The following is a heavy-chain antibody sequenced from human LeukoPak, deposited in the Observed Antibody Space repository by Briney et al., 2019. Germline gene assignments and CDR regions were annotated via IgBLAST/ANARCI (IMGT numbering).Heavy chain of an antibody. D-gene: IGHD6-19*01. CDR3: ASSGWYPDAFDI. Sequence: GGSLRLSCAASGFTFSSYAMSWVRQAPGEGLEWVSAISGSGGSTYYADSVKGRFTISRDNSKNTLYLQMNSLRAEDTAVYYCASSGWYPDAFDIWGQGTMVTVSS. CDR1: GFTFSSYA. J-gene: IGHJ3*02. CDR2: ISGSGGST. V-gene: IGHV3-23*01.